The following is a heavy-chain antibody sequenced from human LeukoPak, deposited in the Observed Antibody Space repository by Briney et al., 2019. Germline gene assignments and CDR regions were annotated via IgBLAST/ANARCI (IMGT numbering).Heavy chain of an antibody. CDR2: ISGSGGST. Sequence: GGSLRLSCAASGFTFSSYAMSWVRQAPGKGLEWVSVISGSGGSTYYADSVKGRFTNSRDNSKNTLYLQMNSLRAEDTAVYYCARELKGSSWDHDAFDIWGQGTMVTVSS. CDR1: GFTFSSYA. V-gene: IGHV3-23*01. CDR3: ARELKGSSWDHDAFDI. J-gene: IGHJ3*02. D-gene: IGHD6-13*01.